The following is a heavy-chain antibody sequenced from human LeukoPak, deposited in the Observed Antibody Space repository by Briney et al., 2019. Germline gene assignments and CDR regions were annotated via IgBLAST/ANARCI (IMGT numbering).Heavy chain of an antibody. Sequence: KPSETLSLTCTVSGGSISSYYWSWIRQPPGKGLEWIGYIYYSGSTNYNPSLKSRVTISVDTSKDQFSLKLSFVTAADTAVYYCARGFGYDILTGYYMDWGQGTLVTVSS. CDR2: IYYSGST. V-gene: IGHV4-59*12. CDR3: ARGFGYDILTGYYMD. D-gene: IGHD3-9*01. J-gene: IGHJ4*02. CDR1: GGSISSYY.